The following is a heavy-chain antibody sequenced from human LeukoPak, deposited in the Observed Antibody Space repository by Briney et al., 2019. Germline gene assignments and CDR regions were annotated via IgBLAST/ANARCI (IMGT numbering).Heavy chain of an antibody. D-gene: IGHD3-9*01. CDR1: GGSFSGYY. Sequence: SETLSLTCAVYGGSFSGYYWSWIRQPPGRGLEWIGEINHSGSTNYNPSLKSRVTISVDTSKNQFSLKLSSVTAADTAVYYCARGNPTLVISGGRYFDYWGQGTLVTVSS. CDR3: ARGNPTLVISGGRYFDY. CDR2: INHSGST. V-gene: IGHV4-34*01. J-gene: IGHJ4*02.